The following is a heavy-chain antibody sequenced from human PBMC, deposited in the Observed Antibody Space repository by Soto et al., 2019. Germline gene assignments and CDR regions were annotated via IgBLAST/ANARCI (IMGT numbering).Heavy chain of an antibody. CDR2: IYYSGST. D-gene: IGHD2-15*01. CDR3: ARDPDGYCSGGSCYSGFDP. Sequence: PSLTCTVSGGSISSGGYYWSWIRQHPGKGLEWIGYIYYSGSTYYNPSLKSRVTISVDTSKNQFSLKLSSVTAADTAVYYCARDPDGYCSGGSCYSGFDPWGQGTLVTVSS. CDR1: GGSISSGGYY. V-gene: IGHV4-31*03. J-gene: IGHJ5*02.